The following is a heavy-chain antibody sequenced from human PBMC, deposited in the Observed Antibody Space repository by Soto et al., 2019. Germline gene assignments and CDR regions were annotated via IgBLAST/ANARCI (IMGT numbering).Heavy chain of an antibody. J-gene: IGHJ6*02. V-gene: IGHV4-31*03. CDR3: ARLGGFCTTSCYGYYGMYG. CDR2: IYYSGST. Sequence: SETLSLTCTVSGGSISSGGYYWSWIRQHPGKGLEWIGYIYYSGSTYYNPSLKSRVTISVDTSKNQFSRKVSSVTAADTAVYYCARLGGFCTTSCYGYYGMYGWGQGSTVTVSS. CDR1: GGSISSGGYY. D-gene: IGHD2-2*01.